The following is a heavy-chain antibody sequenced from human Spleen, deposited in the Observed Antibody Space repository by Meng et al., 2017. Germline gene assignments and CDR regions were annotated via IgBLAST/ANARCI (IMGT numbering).Heavy chain of an antibody. CDR1: GLTFSRYW. D-gene: IGHD2/OR15-2a*01. CDR2: IDTGGGTT. V-gene: IGHV3-74*01. J-gene: IGHJ5*02. Sequence: VQLVESGGGLVQPVGSLRLSSAASGLTFSRYWFHWVRQVPGQGLVWVSRIDTGGGTTDYADSVRGRFTIYRDNGENTLYLQMNSLRVEDTGVYYCGRDLGGFYGAWGRGALVTVSS. CDR3: GRDLGGFYGA.